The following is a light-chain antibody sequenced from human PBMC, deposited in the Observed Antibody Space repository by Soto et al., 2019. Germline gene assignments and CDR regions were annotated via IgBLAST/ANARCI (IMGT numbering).Light chain of an antibody. Sequence: DIQMSQSPSTLSASVGHRVTITCRASQSISSWLAWYQEKPGKAPKLLIYDASSLESGVPSRFHGSVSGTEFTLTISSLQPDDFAIYYCQQYNSYVTFGGGTKVEIK. J-gene: IGKJ4*02. CDR2: DAS. V-gene: IGKV1-5*01. CDR3: QQYNSYVT. CDR1: QSISSW.